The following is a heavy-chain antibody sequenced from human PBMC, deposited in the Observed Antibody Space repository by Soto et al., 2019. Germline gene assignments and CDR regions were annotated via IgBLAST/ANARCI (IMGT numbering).Heavy chain of an antibody. D-gene: IGHD4-17*01. CDR1: GYSLTIYA. Sequence: ALVKGARKASGYSLTIYAMHRVRQTQKQRLEWMGWINACNGNTKYSQKFQGRVTMTRDTSISTAYLELSSLRSEDTAVYYCARGDYGDSSISPSSHTKHTFYYSYYALDVWGTGTTVTVYS. V-gene: IGHV1-3*01. J-gene: IGHJ6*04. CDR2: INACNGNT. CDR3: ARGDYGDSSISPSSHTKHTFYYSYYALDV.